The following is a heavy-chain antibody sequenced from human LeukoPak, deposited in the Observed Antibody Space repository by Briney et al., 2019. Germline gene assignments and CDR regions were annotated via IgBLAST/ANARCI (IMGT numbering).Heavy chain of an antibody. Sequence: ASVKVSCKASGYTFTSYGISWVRQAPGQGLEWMGWISAYNGNTNYAQKLQGRVTMTTDTSTSTAYMELRSLSSDDTAVYYCAREDYYDSSGYYYELEFDYWGQGTLVTVSS. J-gene: IGHJ4*02. CDR3: AREDYYDSSGYYYELEFDY. V-gene: IGHV1-18*01. CDR1: GYTFTSYG. CDR2: ISAYNGNT. D-gene: IGHD3-22*01.